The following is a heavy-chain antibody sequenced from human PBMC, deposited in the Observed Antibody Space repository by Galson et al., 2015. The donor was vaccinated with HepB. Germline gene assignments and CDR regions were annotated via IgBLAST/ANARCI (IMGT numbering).Heavy chain of an antibody. CDR2: ISAYNGNT. CDR1: GYTFTSYG. CDR3: ARDLPHYYDSSSPFDY. Sequence: SVKVSCKASGYTFTSYGVSWVRQAPGQGLEWMGWISAYNGNTNYAQKLQGRVTMTTDTSTSTAYMELRSLRSDDTAVYYCARDLPHYYDSSSPFDYRGQGTLVTVSS. J-gene: IGHJ4*02. D-gene: IGHD3-22*01. V-gene: IGHV1-18*01.